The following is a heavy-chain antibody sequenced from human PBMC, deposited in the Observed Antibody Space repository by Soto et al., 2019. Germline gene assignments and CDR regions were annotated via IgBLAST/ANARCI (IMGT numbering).Heavy chain of an antibody. V-gene: IGHV1-18*01. CDR3: ARTDCSSPSCYYYYYYMDV. CDR1: SYTFTSYG. J-gene: IGHJ6*03. CDR2: ISAYNGNT. Sequence: ASVKVSCKASSYTFTSYGISWVRQAPGQGLEWMGWISAYNGNTNYAQKLQGRVTMTTDTSTSTAYMELRSLRSDDTAVYYCARTDCSSPSCYYYYYYMDVWGKGTTVTVSS. D-gene: IGHD2-2*01.